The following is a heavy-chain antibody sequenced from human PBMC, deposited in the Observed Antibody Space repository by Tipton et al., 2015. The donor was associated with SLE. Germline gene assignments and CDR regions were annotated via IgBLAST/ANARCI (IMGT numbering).Heavy chain of an antibody. D-gene: IGHD3-10*01. J-gene: IGHJ4*02. CDR2: IYPSGSI. Sequence: TLSLTCTVSGDSINSHYWSWIRQPAGKGLQWIGRIYPSGSINYNPSLKSRVTMSVDTSKNQFSLRLNSVTAADTALYYCAKYASGTMFEYWGQGTLVTVSS. CDR1: GDSINSHY. V-gene: IGHV4-4*07. CDR3: AKYASGTMFEY.